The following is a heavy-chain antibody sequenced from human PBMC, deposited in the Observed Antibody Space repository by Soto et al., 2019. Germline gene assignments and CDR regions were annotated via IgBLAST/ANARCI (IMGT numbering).Heavy chain of an antibody. CDR2: IFHSGST. V-gene: IGHV4-4*02. D-gene: IGHD1-26*01. J-gene: IGHJ4*02. CDR1: GGSIRSNNW. Sequence: QVQLQESGPGLVKPSGTLSLTCAVSGGSIRSNNWWSWVRQPPGKGLEWIGEIFHSGSTNYNPSLKTRVTXSXDKSKNQFSLKLSSVTAADTAVYYCARVYSGSYSDSWGQGTLVTVSS. CDR3: ARVYSGSYSDS.